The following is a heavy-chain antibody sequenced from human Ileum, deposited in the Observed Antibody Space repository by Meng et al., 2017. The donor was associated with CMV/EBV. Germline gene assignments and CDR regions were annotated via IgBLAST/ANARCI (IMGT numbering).Heavy chain of an antibody. Sequence: QGQVQQVGAGLLKPLETLSPTCAVYGGSFSKGYWNWIRQPPGKGLEWIGEINYSGTTFYNASLKSRVSISIDRSTNQFSLKLSSVTAADAAVYYCARGWVRDRSSLHFDYWGQGTLVTVSS. CDR3: ARGWVRDRSSLHFDY. CDR1: GGSFSKGY. V-gene: IGHV4-34*01. CDR2: INYSGTT. J-gene: IGHJ4*02. D-gene: IGHD3-22*01.